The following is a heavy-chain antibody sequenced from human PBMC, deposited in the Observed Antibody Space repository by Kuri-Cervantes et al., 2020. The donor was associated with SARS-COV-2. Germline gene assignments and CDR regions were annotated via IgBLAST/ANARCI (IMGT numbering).Heavy chain of an antibody. CDR2: IYYSGST. D-gene: IGHD4-11*01. V-gene: IGHV4-59*01. CDR3: ASAYSNYAYFDY. CDR1: GGSISSYY. J-gene: IGHJ4*02. Sequence: SETLSLTCTVSGGSISSYYWSWIRQPPGKGLEWIGYIYYSGSTNYNPSLKSRVTISVDTSKNQFSLKLGSVTAADTAVYYCASAYSNYAYFDYWGQGTLVTVSS.